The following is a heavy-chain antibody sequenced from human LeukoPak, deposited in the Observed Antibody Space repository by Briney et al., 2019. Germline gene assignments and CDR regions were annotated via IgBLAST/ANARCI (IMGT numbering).Heavy chain of an antibody. Sequence: GGSLRLSCAASGFTFSSYGIHWVRQAPVKGLEWVAFIRYDGSDKYFADIVKGRFTISRDNSKNTVYLQMNSLRVEDTAIYYCARDPLTVSYGVNWLDPWGQGTLVTVSS. CDR2: IRYDGSDK. CDR1: GFTFSSYG. V-gene: IGHV3-30*02. J-gene: IGHJ5*02. D-gene: IGHD1-26*01. CDR3: ARDPLTVSYGVNWLDP.